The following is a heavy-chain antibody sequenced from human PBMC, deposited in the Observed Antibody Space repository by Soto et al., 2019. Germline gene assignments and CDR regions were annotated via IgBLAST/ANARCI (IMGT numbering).Heavy chain of an antibody. CDR3: ARLPNHSSSWYYYYGMDV. Sequence: PGESLKISCKGSGYSFTSYWIGWVRQMPGKGLEWMGIIYPGDSDTRYSPSFQGQVTISADKSISTAYLQWSSLKASDTAMYYCARLPNHSSSWYYYYGMDVWGQGTTVTVSS. CDR1: GYSFTSYW. CDR2: IYPGDSDT. D-gene: IGHD6-13*01. V-gene: IGHV5-51*01. J-gene: IGHJ6*02.